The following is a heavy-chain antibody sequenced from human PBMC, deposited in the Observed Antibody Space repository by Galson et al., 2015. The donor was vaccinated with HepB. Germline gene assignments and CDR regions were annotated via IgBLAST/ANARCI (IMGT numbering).Heavy chain of an antibody. CDR3: ARDFSSSWYVAFDY. CDR2: IKQDGSEK. D-gene: IGHD6-13*01. Sequence: SLRLSCAASGFTFSSYWMSWVRQAPGKGLEWVANIKQDGSEKYYVDSVKGRFTISRDNAKNSLYLQMNSLRAEDTAVYYCARDFSSSWYVAFDYWGQGTLVTVCS. CDR1: GFTFSSYW. V-gene: IGHV3-7*03. J-gene: IGHJ4*02.